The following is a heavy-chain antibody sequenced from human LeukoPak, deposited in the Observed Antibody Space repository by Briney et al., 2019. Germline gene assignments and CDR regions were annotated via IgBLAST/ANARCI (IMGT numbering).Heavy chain of an antibody. V-gene: IGHV3-66*01. CDR2: IYSGGST. CDR3: AREYCIDGVCYKRFDY. Sequence: GGSLRLSCAASGFTVTSNYMTWVRQAPGKGLEWVSVIYSGGSTYYADSMKGRFIISRDNSKNTLYLQMGSLRAEDMAVYYCAREYCIDGVCYKRFDYWGQGTLVTVSS. J-gene: IGHJ4*02. D-gene: IGHD2-8*01. CDR1: GFTVTSNY.